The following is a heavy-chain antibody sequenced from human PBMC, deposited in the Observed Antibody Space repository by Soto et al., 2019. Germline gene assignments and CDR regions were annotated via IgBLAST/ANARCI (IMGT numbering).Heavy chain of an antibody. J-gene: IGHJ6*02. V-gene: IGHV4-59*11. Sequence: SQTRSLTCTLSGGSISSHYWSWVRQSPGKGLDWIGHIYYRGSTSYNRSLRSRSTISVDTCNNQFSLKLNSVTTADTAVYYCARDGREASGMDVWGQGTKVTVSS. D-gene: IGHD1-26*01. CDR1: GGSISSHY. CDR2: IYYRGST. CDR3: ARDGREASGMDV.